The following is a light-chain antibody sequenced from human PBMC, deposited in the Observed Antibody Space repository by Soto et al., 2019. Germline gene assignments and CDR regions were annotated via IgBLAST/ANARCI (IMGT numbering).Light chain of an antibody. V-gene: IGLV2-14*01. CDR1: GNDVGAYNY. CDR3: SLYTTSSTPSYV. CDR2: EVN. Sequence: QSALTQPRSVSGSPGQSVTISCTGTGNDVGAYNYVSWYQQHPGRPPKLMIYEVNNRPSGVSNRFSGSNSDNTASLTISGLQAEDEADYYCSLYTTSSTPSYVFGTGTKVTVL. J-gene: IGLJ1*01.